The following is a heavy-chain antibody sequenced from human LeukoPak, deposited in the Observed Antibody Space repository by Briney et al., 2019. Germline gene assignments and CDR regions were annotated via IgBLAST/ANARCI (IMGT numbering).Heavy chain of an antibody. CDR2: IFGTGDTT. V-gene: IGHV3-23*01. CDR3: AKDCLLYYYGSVTLDY. J-gene: IGHJ4*02. Sequence: GGSLRLSCAASGFTFSSYAMNWVRQAPGKGLEWVSIIFGTGDTTYYADSVKGRFTISRDNSKNTLYLQMNSLRAEDTAVYYCAKDCLLYYYGSVTLDYWGQGTLVTVSS. CDR1: GFTFSSYA. D-gene: IGHD3-10*01.